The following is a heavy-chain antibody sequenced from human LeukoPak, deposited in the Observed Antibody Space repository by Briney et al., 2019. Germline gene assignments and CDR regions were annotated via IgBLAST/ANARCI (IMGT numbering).Heavy chain of an antibody. CDR2: ISGSGGST. CDR3: AKDTYYYDSSGYTPVVGY. CDR1: GFTFSSYA. J-gene: IGHJ4*02. D-gene: IGHD3-22*01. V-gene: IGHV3-23*01. Sequence: GGSLRLSCAASGFTFSSYAMSWVRQAPGKGLEWVSAISGSGGSTYYADSVKGRFAISRDNSKNTLYLQMNSLRAEDTAVYYCAKDTYYYDSSGYTPVVGYWGQGTLVTVSS.